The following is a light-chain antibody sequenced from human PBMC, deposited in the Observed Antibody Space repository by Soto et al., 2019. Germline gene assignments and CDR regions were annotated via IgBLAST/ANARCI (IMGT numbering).Light chain of an antibody. Sequence: DIQMTQSPSTLSASVGDRVTITCRASQSISSWLAWYQQKPGKAPKLLIYKASSLESGVPSRFSGSGSGTEFTHTISSLQPDDFATNYCQQYNSYPYTFGQGTKLESK. CDR2: KAS. J-gene: IGKJ2*01. CDR1: QSISSW. V-gene: IGKV1-5*03. CDR3: QQYNSYPYT.